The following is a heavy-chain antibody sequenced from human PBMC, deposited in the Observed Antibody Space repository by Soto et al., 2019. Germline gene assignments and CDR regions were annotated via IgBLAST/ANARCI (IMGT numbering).Heavy chain of an antibody. J-gene: IGHJ5*02. Sequence: QVQLQESGPGLVKPSQTLSLTCTVSGGSISSGDYYWSWIRQPPGKGLEWIGYIYYSGSTYYNPSLKGRVTIAVDTSKTQFSLKLSSVTAADTAVYYCARGVIGVAGGINWFDPWGQGTLVTVSS. D-gene: IGHD2-15*01. CDR3: ARGVIGVAGGINWFDP. CDR1: GGSISSGDYY. CDR2: IYYSGST. V-gene: IGHV4-30-4*01.